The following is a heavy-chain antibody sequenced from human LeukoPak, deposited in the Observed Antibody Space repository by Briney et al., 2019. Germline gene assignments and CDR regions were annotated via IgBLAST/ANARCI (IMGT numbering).Heavy chain of an antibody. Sequence: GASVKVSCKASGYTFTGYYMHWVRQAPGQGLEWMGWINPNSGGTNYAQKFQGRVTMTRDTSISTAYMELSRLRSDDTAVYYCARGYSGYDRVLRYWGQGTLVTVSS. J-gene: IGHJ4*02. CDR2: INPNSGGT. D-gene: IGHD5-12*01. CDR1: GYTFTGYY. V-gene: IGHV1-2*02. CDR3: ARGYSGYDRVLRY.